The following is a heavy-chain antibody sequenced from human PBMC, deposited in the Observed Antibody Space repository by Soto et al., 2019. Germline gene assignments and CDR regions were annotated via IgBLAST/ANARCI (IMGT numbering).Heavy chain of an antibody. CDR2: IYWDDDE. D-gene: IGHD3-22*01. Sequence: SGPTLVNPTQTLTLTCTFSGVSLSTSGGGVGWIRQPPGKALEWLALIYWDDDERYSPSLKTRLTINKDTSKNQVVLKMTNMDPVDTATYYGAHKIGLNNWFDPWGQGTPVTVS. CDR3: AHKIGLNNWFDP. V-gene: IGHV2-5*02. CDR1: GVSLSTSGGG. J-gene: IGHJ5*02.